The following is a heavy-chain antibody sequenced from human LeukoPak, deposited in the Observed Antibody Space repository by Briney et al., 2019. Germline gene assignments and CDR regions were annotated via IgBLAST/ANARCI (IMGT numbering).Heavy chain of an antibody. J-gene: IGHJ6*02. CDR3: AKLNTATVTALFYYYVMDV. CDR2: ISVSGGNK. Sequence: GGSLRLSCVASGFTFGNYAMTWVRQAPGKGLQWVSSISVSGGNKYYADSVQGRFTISRDTSKNTLYLQLNSLRAEDTALYYCAKLNTATVTALFYYYVMDVWGQGTLVTVSS. D-gene: IGHD1/OR15-1a*01. V-gene: IGHV3-23*01. CDR1: GFTFGNYA.